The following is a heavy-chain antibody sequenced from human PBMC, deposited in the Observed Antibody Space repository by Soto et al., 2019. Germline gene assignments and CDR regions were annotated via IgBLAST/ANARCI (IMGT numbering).Heavy chain of an antibody. CDR1: GFSFNTYS. V-gene: IGHV3-30*03. J-gene: IGHJ4*02. D-gene: IGHD6-19*01. Sequence: QVQLVESGGGVVQPGMSLRLSCAASGFSFNTYSIHWVRQAPGQGLEWVAVIGSSGAVQFFADSVKGRFTMSRDNSKNSLFLQMNSLREEDTAVYYCARESPSSQWLPTRYFDYWGQGTLVTVSS. CDR2: IGSSGAVQ. CDR3: ARESPSSQWLPTRYFDY.